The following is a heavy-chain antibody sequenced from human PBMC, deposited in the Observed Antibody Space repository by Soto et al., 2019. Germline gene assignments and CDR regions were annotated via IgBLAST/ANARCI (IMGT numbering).Heavy chain of an antibody. CDR1: GGSISSNSYY. CDR3: ARHAAYDSVWGKSDGSDY. D-gene: IGHD3-16*01. CDR2: MYYSGAT. J-gene: IGHJ4*02. Sequence: PSETLSLTCTVSGGSISSNSYYWDWIRQPPGKGLEWIGSMYYSGATYHNPALQSRVTISVDTSKNQCSLHLSSVTAADTSVYYCARHAAYDSVWGKSDGSDYWGQGTLFAVSS. V-gene: IGHV4-39*01.